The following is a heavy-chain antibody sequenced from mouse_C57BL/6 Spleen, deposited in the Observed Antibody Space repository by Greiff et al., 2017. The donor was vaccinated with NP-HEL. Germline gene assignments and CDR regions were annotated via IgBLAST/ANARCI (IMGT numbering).Heavy chain of an antibody. V-gene: IGHV5-6*01. CDR1: GFTFSSYG. CDR2: ISSGGSYT. J-gene: IGHJ2*01. CDR3: ARMGDYDGDFDY. D-gene: IGHD2-4*01. Sequence: EVQRVESGGDLVKPGGSLKLSCAASGFTFSSYGMSWVRQTPDKRLEWVATISSGGSYTYYPDSVKGRFTISRDNAKNTLYLQMSSLKSEDTAMYYCARMGDYDGDFDYWGQGTTLTVSS.